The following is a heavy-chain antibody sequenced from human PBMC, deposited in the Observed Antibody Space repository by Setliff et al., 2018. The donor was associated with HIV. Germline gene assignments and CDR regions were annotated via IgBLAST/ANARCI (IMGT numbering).Heavy chain of an antibody. V-gene: IGHV4-39*07. D-gene: IGHD6-13*01. CDR1: GGSITRSSYY. Sequence: LSLTCTVSGGSITRSSYYWAWIRQPPGKGLDWIGNIFYSGHTFYNPSLRSRVTISVDTSKNQFSLKLSSVTAADTAVYYCARGVAAAGLWGQGTLVTVSS. CDR2: IFYSGHT. CDR3: ARGVAAAGL. J-gene: IGHJ4*02.